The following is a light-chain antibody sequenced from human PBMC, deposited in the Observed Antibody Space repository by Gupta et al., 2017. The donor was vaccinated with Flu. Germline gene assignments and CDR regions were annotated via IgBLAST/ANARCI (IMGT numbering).Light chain of an antibody. Sequence: DRVTITCQASQDISNYLNWYQQKPGKPPKLLIYDASNLETGVPSRFSGSGSGTDFTFTISSLQPEDIATYYCQQYDNLPPLTFGGGTKVEIK. V-gene: IGKV1-33*01. CDR1: QDISNY. J-gene: IGKJ4*01. CDR2: DAS. CDR3: QQYDNLPPLT.